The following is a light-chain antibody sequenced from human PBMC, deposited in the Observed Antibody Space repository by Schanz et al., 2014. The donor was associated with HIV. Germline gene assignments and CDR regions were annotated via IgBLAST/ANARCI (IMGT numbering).Light chain of an antibody. CDR1: GSNIGSRT. CDR3: QSFDSSLKGVV. V-gene: IGLV1-44*01. CDR2: NNN. J-gene: IGLJ3*02. Sequence: QSVLTQPPSASGTPGQRVTITCSGSGSNIGSRTVDWYYQLPGTAPRLLIHNNNQRPSGVPDRFSGSKSGTSASLAISGLXAEDEADYFCQSFDSSLKGVVFGGGTKLTVL.